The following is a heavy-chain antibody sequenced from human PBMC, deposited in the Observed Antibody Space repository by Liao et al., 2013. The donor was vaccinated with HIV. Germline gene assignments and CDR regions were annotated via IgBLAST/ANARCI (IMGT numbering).Heavy chain of an antibody. J-gene: IGHJ3*02. CDR2: ISASGGT. V-gene: IGHV4-4*07. Sequence: HVQLQESGPGRVKPSETLSLTCTVSGGAISSYSWNWIRQPAGKGLEWVGRISASGGTTYKPSLTRRLTLSLDTSRNQFSLNLNSVTAADTAVYYCARGGGAFDIWGQGAIGLRLF. CDR1: GGAISSYS. CDR3: ARGGGAFDI. D-gene: IGHD1-26*01.